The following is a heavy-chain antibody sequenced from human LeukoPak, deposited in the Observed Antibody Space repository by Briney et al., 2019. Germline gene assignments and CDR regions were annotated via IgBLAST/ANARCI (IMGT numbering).Heavy chain of an antibody. V-gene: IGHV3-33*08. CDR3: ARHGSGRKYFDPLDY. J-gene: IGHJ4*02. CDR1: GFSFNEYA. CDR2: IWRDGSNK. D-gene: IGHD1-26*01. Sequence: PGGSLRLSHAAAGFSFNEYAMHWVRQAPGKGLEWVAVIWRDGSNKYYADSVKGRFTVSRDNPKNTLNLQMDSLRVEDTAVYYCARHGSGRKYFDPLDYWGQGTLVTVSS.